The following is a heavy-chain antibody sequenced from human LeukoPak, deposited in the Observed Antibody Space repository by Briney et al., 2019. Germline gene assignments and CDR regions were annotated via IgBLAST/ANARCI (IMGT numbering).Heavy chain of an antibody. J-gene: IGHJ4*02. V-gene: IGHV1-2*02. CDR3: ARGGDNSYGDY. D-gene: IGHD5-18*01. Sequence: GASVKVSCKAPGYTFTAYWMHWVRQAPGQGLEWMGWINPNSGGTTYAQKFRGRVTMTRNISISTAYMELSSLTSDDTAVFYCARGGDNSYGDYWGQGALVTVSS. CDR2: INPNSGGT. CDR1: GYTFTAYW.